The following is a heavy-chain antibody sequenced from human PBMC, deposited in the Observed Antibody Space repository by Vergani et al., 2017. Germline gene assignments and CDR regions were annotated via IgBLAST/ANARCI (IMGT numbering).Heavy chain of an antibody. CDR2: IWHDGSNK. CDR3: ARESEWLPFDY. Sequence: QVQLVESGGGVVQPGRSLRLSCAASGFTFSSYGMHWVRQAPGKGLEWVAVIWHDGSNKYYADSVKGRFTISRDNSKNTLYLQMNSLRAEDTAVYYCARESEWLPFDYWGQGTLVTVSS. D-gene: IGHD3-3*01. V-gene: IGHV3-33*01. J-gene: IGHJ4*02. CDR1: GFTFSSYG.